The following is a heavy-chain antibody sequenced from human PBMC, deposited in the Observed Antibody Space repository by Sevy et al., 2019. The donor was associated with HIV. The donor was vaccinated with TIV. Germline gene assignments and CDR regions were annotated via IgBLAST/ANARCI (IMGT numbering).Heavy chain of an antibody. CDR3: AKNTAAVGVGGFDY. CDR1: GVTFSYSG. J-gene: IGHJ4*02. CDR2: IQFDGSSR. Sequence: GGSLRLSCAASGVTFSYSGMHWVRQAPGKRLEWVTFIQFDGSSRYYAESVKGRFTILRDNTKNTLYLQMNSLRRDDTAVYYCAKNTAAVGVGGFDYWGQGALVTVSS. D-gene: IGHD2-8*02. V-gene: IGHV3-30*02.